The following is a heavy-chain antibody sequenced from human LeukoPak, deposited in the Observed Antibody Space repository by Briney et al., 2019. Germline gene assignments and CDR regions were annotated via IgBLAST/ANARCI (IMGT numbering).Heavy chain of an antibody. D-gene: IGHD6-19*01. V-gene: IGHV6-1*01. CDR2: TYSRSKWYY. Sequence: SQTLSLTCAISGDSVSSNSAAWNWIRQSPSRGLEWLGRTYSRSKWYYDSAVSVKSRITINPDTSKNQFSLQLKSVTPEDTAVYYCARVSDSSGWFDYWGQGTLVTVSS. CDR1: GDSVSSNSAA. J-gene: IGHJ4*02. CDR3: ARVSDSSGWFDY.